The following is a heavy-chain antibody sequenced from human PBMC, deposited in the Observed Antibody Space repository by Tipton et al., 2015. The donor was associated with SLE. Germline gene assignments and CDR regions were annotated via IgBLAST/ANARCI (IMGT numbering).Heavy chain of an antibody. CDR1: GGSLSSHY. Sequence: TLSLTCTVSGGSLSSHYWSWIRQPPGKGLEWIGYVYYSGSTNYNPSLKSRVTISVDTSKNQFSLKLSSVTAADAAVYCCAGRELVRDCWCFDLWGRGTLVTVSS. D-gene: IGHD6-13*01. CDR3: AGRELVRDCWCFDL. CDR2: VYYSGST. V-gene: IGHV4-59*11. J-gene: IGHJ2*01.